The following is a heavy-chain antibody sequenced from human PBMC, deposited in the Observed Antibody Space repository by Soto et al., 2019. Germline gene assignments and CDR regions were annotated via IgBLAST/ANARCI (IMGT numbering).Heavy chain of an antibody. J-gene: IGHJ4*02. CDR2: VSIGGST. D-gene: IGHD2-15*01. V-gene: IGHV3-23*01. CDR3: AKRRGAGGHFDY. CDR1: GFTFISYA. Sequence: DVQLLESGGGLVQPEGSLRLSCAASGFTFISYAMGWVRQGPGKGLEWVAVVSIGGSTQYADSVRGRFTTSRDNSKNTLSLQMNSLTAEDTAVYFCAKRRGAGGHFDYWGQGALVTVSS.